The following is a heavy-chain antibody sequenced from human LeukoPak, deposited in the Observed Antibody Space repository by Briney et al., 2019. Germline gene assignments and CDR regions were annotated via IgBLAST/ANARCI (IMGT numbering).Heavy chain of an antibody. D-gene: IGHD1-1*01. J-gene: IGHJ4*02. CDR2: IYPDGSQK. CDR1: GFTFSAHW. Sequence: GGSLRLSCEASGFTFSAHWMSWVRQAPGKGLEWVASIYPDGSQKYYLDSVRGRFTISRDNTKNSLYPQMFSLGAEDTAVYYCARLLGTSTTYDYWGQGTLVTVSS. V-gene: IGHV3-7*01. CDR3: ARLLGTSTTYDY.